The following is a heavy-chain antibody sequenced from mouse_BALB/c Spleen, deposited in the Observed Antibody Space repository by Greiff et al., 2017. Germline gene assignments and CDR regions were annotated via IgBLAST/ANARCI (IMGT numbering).Heavy chain of an antibody. V-gene: IGHV2-6-7*01. CDR2: IWGDGST. D-gene: IGHD2-4*01. CDR3: AREGDYDDGWFAY. J-gene: IGHJ3*01. CDR1: GFSLTGYG. Sequence: QVQLQQSGPGLVAPSQSLSITCTVSGFSLTGYGVNWVRQPPGKGLEWLGMIWGDGSTDYNSALKSRLSISKDNSKSQVFLKMNSLQTDDTARYYCAREGDYDDGWFAYWGQGTLVTVSA.